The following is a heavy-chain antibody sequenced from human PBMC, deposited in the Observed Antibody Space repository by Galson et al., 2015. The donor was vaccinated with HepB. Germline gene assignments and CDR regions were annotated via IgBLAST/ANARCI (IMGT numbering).Heavy chain of an antibody. Sequence: SCKASGYTFADYAIHWVRQAPGQRLESMGWIDAGNGYTRYSQKFQGRLTITRDTSANTAYMALSSLRSEDTAVYYCARDHEGGGSDFWFDPWGQGTLVTVSS. D-gene: IGHD5-12*01. CDR2: IDAGNGYT. CDR3: ARDHEGGGSDFWFDP. J-gene: IGHJ5*02. V-gene: IGHV1-3*01. CDR1: GYTFADYA.